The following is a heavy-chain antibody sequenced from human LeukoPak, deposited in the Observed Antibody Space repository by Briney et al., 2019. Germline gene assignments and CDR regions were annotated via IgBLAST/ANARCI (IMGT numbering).Heavy chain of an antibody. Sequence: PSETLSLTCTVSGGSISSYYWSWIRQPPGKGLEWIGYISYSGSTNYNPSLKSRVTISVDTSKNQFSLKLSSVTAADSAVYYCAREAMMGHTTFDYWGQGTLVTVSS. V-gene: IGHV4-59*01. J-gene: IGHJ4*02. CDR3: AREAMMGHTTFDY. CDR1: GGSISSYY. CDR2: ISYSGST. D-gene: IGHD3-22*01.